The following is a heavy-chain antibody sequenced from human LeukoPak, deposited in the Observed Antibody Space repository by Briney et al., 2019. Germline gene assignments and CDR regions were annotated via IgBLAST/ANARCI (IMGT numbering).Heavy chain of an antibody. Sequence: PSETLSLTCTVSGGSLSSGGYYWSWIRQHPGKGLKWLGYIYYSGSTYYNPSLKSRVTISVDTSKNQFSLKLSSVTAADTAVYYCARDTYYYDSSGYSYYYGMDVWGQGTTVTVSS. CDR1: GGSLSSGGYY. CDR3: ARDTYYYDSSGYSYYYGMDV. J-gene: IGHJ6*02. CDR2: IYYSGST. V-gene: IGHV4-31*03. D-gene: IGHD3-22*01.